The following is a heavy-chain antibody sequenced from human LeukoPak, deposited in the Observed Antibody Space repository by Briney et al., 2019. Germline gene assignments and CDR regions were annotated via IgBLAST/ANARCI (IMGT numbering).Heavy chain of an antibody. CDR1: GFXVSSNY. Sequence: GGSLRLSCAASGFXVSSNYMSWVRQAPGKGLEWVSVIYSGGSTYYADSVKGRFTISRDNSTNTLYLQMNSLRAEDTAVYYCARDPPYYYDSSGSAFDIWGQGTMVTVSS. CDR2: IYSGGST. V-gene: IGHV3-66*01. D-gene: IGHD3-22*01. CDR3: ARDPPYYYDSSGSAFDI. J-gene: IGHJ3*02.